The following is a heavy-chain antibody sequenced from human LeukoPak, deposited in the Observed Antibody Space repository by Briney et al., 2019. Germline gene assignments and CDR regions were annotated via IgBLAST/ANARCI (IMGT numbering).Heavy chain of an antibody. CDR2: INHSGST. J-gene: IGHJ4*02. CDR3: ARTEYSSSETHFDY. D-gene: IGHD6-6*01. V-gene: IGHV4-34*01. Sequence: PSETLSLTCAVYGGSFSGYYWSWIRQPPGKGLEWIGEINHSGSTNYNPSLKSRVTISVDTSKNQFSLKLSSVTAADTAVYYCARTEYSSSETHFDYWGQGTLVTVSS. CDR1: GGSFSGYY.